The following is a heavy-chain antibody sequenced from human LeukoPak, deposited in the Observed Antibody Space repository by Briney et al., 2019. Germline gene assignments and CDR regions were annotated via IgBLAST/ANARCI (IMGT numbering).Heavy chain of an antibody. V-gene: IGHV1-69*04. CDR3: ARESEEGYDFWSGYPTRAWFDP. Sequence: ASVKVSCKASGGTFSSYAISWVRQAPGQGLEWMGRIIPILGIANYAQKLQGRVTMTTDTSTSTAYMELRSLRSDDTAVYYCARESEEGYDFWSGYPTRAWFDPWGQGTLVTVSS. D-gene: IGHD3-3*01. CDR2: IIPILGIA. J-gene: IGHJ5*02. CDR1: GGTFSSYA.